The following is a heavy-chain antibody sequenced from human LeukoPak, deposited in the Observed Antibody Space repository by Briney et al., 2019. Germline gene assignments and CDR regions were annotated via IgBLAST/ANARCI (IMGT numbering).Heavy chain of an antibody. CDR2: IYSGGST. J-gene: IGHJ4*02. D-gene: IGHD4-17*01. CDR1: GFTVSSNY. V-gene: IGHV3-53*01. Sequence: GGSLRLSCAASGFTVSSNYMSWVRQAPGKGLEWVSVIYSGGSTYYADSVKGRFSISRDNSKNTLYLQMNSLRAEDTAVYYCARETGSAVGSTDFDYWGQGTLVTVSS. CDR3: ARETGSAVGSTDFDY.